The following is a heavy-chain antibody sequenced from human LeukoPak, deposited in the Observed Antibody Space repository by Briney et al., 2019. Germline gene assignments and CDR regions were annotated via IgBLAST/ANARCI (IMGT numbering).Heavy chain of an antibody. CDR1: GGSISSYY. J-gene: IGHJ4*02. CDR3: ARTRGYYESSGFDY. V-gene: IGHV4-59*01. Sequence: PSETLSLTCTVSGGSISSYYWSWIRQPPGKGLEWIGHIYYTGSTNYNPSLKSRVTISVDTSKNQFSLKLSSVTAADTAVFYCARTRGYYESSGFDYWGQGTLVTVSS. CDR2: IYYTGST. D-gene: IGHD3-22*01.